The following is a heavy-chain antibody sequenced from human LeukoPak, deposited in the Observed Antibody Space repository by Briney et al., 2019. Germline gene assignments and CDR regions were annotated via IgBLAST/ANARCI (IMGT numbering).Heavy chain of an antibody. CDR1: GYTFPSYG. CDR2: SSAYNGNT. V-gene: IGHV1-18*01. CDR3: ARDGVVVVAAEIGFDP. J-gene: IGHJ5*02. D-gene: IGHD2-15*01. Sequence: ASVKVSCTASGYTFPSYGIIWVRQAPGQGLERTGWSSAYNGNTNYAQKHESRVTMTTDTCTSTAYMELRSLRSDDTAVYYCARDGVVVVAAEIGFDPWGQGTLVTVSS.